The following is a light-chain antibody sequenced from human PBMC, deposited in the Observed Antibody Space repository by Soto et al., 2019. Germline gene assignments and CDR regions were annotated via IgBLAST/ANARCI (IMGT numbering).Light chain of an antibody. CDR2: GAS. CDR1: QTVSSNF. V-gene: IGKV3-20*01. Sequence: IVLTQSPGTLSLSPGERATLSCRASQTVSSNFLAWYQEKPGKGPRLLIYGASTRPPGIPDRFSGSGSGTDFALTISRLGPEHVAVYYCRQYGRARGFAVGGGTKVEIK. J-gene: IGKJ4*01. CDR3: RQYGRARGFA.